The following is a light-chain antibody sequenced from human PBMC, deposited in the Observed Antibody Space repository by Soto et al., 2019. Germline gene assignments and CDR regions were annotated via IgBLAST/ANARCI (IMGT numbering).Light chain of an antibody. Sequence: EIVITQSPATLSVSLGERATLSCRASQSVGTNLAWYQQKPGQAPRLLIYGASARATGIPARFSGSGSGTEFTLTISSLQSDDFALYYCQQYSNRPPWTFGQGTKVDVK. CDR1: QSVGTN. CDR3: QQYSNRPPWT. J-gene: IGKJ1*01. CDR2: GAS. V-gene: IGKV3-15*01.